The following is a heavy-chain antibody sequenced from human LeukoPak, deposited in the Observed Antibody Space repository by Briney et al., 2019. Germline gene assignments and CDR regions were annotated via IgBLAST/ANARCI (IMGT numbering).Heavy chain of an antibody. CDR2: FDPEDGET. CDR1: GYTLTELS. D-gene: IGHD6-19*01. V-gene: IGHV1-24*01. CDR3: ARGGSGWYDAFDI. Sequence: ASVKVSCKVSGYTLTELSMHWVRQAPGKGLEWMGGFDPEDGETIYAQKFQGRVTMTRNTSISTAYMELSSLRSEDTAVYYCARGGSGWYDAFDIWGQGTMVTVSS. J-gene: IGHJ3*02.